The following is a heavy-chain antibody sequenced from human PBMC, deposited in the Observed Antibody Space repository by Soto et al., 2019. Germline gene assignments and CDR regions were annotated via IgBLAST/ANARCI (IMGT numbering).Heavy chain of an antibody. CDR1: GASISSFN. CDR3: ARDRGEYTSSWFWYFSH. D-gene: IGHD6-13*01. V-gene: IGHV4-4*07. J-gene: IGHJ2*01. Sequence: ETLSLTCSVSGASISSFNWNWVRQPSGKGPEWVGRLNIAGTINYNPSLKSRITMSMDTSKNQISLHLRSVTAADTAIYYCARDRGEYTSSWFWYFSHWGHGTLVTVSS. CDR2: LNIAGTI.